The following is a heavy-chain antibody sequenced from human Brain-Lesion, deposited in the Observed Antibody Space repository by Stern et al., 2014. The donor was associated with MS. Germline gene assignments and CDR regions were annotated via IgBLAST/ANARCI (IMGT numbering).Heavy chain of an antibody. Sequence: EVQLLESGGGFVQPGGSLRLSCGASGFRFSSYAMSWVRQTPGKGLEWVSGISASGGSTYYADSVKGRFTISRDKSKNTLFLQMNSLRAEDTAVYYCAKGVWGSYLNAFDMWGQGTMVTVSS. CDR2: ISASGGST. D-gene: IGHD3-16*02. CDR3: AKGVWGSYLNAFDM. J-gene: IGHJ3*02. V-gene: IGHV3-23*01. CDR1: GFRFSSYA.